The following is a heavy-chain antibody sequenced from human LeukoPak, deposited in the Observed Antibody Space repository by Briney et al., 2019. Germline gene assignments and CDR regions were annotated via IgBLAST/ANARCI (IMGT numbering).Heavy chain of an antibody. J-gene: IGHJ3*02. CDR1: GFTVSGNY. Sequence: GGSLRLSCAASGFTVSGNYMSWVRQAPGKGLEWVSAISGSGGSTYYADSVKGRFTISRDNSKNTLYLQMNSLRAEDTAVYYCAVGDSRFPPYDAFDIWGQGTMVTVSS. V-gene: IGHV3-23*01. D-gene: IGHD1-26*01. CDR2: ISGSGGST. CDR3: AVGDSRFPPYDAFDI.